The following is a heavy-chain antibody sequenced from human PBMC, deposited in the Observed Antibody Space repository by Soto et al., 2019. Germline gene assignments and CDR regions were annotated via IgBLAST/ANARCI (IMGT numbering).Heavy chain of an antibody. J-gene: IGHJ4*02. D-gene: IGHD3-3*01. CDR1: GFTFSSYS. CDR3: ANSLRPTWSGYVSAPFDY. V-gene: IGHV3-23*01. CDR2: ISGSGGST. Sequence: GGSLRLSCAASGFTFSSYSMSWVRQAPGKGLEWVSAISGSGGSTYYADSVKGRFTISRDNSKNTLYLQMNSLRAEDTAVYFCANSLRPTWSGYVSAPFDYWGQGTLVTVSS.